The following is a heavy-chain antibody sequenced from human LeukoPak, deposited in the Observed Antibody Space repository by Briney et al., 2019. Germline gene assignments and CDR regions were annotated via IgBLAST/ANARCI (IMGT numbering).Heavy chain of an antibody. CDR3: ARVPMEYFDWLYNNWFDP. J-gene: IGHJ5*02. CDR2: ISAYNGNT. CDR1: GYTFTSYG. Sequence: ASVKVSCKASGYTFTSYGISWVRQAPGQGLEWMGWISAYNGNTNYAQKLQGRVTMTTDTSTSTAYMELRSLRSDDTAAYYCARVPMEYFDWLYNNWFDPWGQGTLVTVSS. D-gene: IGHD3-9*01. V-gene: IGHV1-18*01.